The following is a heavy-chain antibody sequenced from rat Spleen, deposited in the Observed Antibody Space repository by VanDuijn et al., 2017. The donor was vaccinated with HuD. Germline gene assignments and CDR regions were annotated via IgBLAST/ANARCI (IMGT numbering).Heavy chain of an antibody. CDR1: GFTFSDYY. D-gene: IGHD1-2*01. CDR2: ISYDGGST. J-gene: IGHJ4*01. Sequence: EVQLVESGGGLVQPGRSLKLSCAASGFTFSDYYMAWVRQAPTKGLEWVASISYDGGSTYYRDSVKGRFTISRDDANSSLYLQMDSLRSEDTVTYYCTTDPITIAAPWDVMDAWGQGASVTVSS. CDR3: TTDPITIAAPWDVMDA. V-gene: IGHV5-20*01.